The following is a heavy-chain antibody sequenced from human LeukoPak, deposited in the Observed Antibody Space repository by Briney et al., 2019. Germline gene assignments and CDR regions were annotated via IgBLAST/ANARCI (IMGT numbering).Heavy chain of an antibody. CDR3: VREVELGLTSDGFDY. J-gene: IGHJ4*02. CDR2: IDTSVSVA. Sequence: GGSLSLSGIISGLTFSDCEMHWVRETSGKGLEWVAYIDTSVSVALYANSVKGRFVISRDNAKNSLSLQMNSLRVEDTAIYYCVREVELGLTSDGFDYWGQGTVVTVSS. D-gene: IGHD1-26*01. V-gene: IGHV3-48*03. CDR1: GLTFSDCE.